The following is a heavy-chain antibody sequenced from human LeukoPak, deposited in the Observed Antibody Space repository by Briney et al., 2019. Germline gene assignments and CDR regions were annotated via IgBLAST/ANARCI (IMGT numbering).Heavy chain of an antibody. D-gene: IGHD1-26*01. J-gene: IGHJ4*02. CDR2: IYHSGST. CDR3: ARLRGYFDY. Sequence: SETLSLTCAVYGYSISSGYYWGWIRQPPGKGLEWIGSIYHSGSTYYNPSLKSRVTISVDTSKNQFSLKLSSVTAADTAVYYCARLRGYFDYWGQGTLVTVSS. V-gene: IGHV4-38-2*01. CDR1: GYSISSGYY.